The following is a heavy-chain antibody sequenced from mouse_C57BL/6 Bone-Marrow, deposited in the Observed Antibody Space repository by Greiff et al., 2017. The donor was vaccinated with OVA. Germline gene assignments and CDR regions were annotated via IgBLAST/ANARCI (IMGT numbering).Heavy chain of an antibody. V-gene: IGHV3-1*01. J-gene: IGHJ3*01. CDR2: ISYSGST. CDR3: ARAGYDYPWFAY. D-gene: IGHD2-4*01. CDR1: GYSITSGYD. Sequence: EVQGVESGPGMVKPSQSLSLTCTVTGYSITSGYDWHWIRHFPGNKLEWMGYISYSGSTNYNPSLKSRISITHDTSKNHFFLKLNSVTTEDTATYYCARAGYDYPWFAYWGQGTLVTVSA.